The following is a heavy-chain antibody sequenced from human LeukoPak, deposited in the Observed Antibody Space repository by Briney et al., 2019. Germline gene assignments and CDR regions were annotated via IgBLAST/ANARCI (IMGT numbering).Heavy chain of an antibody. Sequence: SETLSLTCAVYGGSFSGYYWSWIRQPPGKGLEWIGEINHSGSTNYNPSLKSRVTISVDTSKNQFSLKLSSVTAADTAVYYCARVPLEYCTGGVCTTDAFDIWGQGTMVTVSS. CDR3: ARVPLEYCTGGVCTTDAFDI. CDR2: INHSGST. D-gene: IGHD2-8*02. V-gene: IGHV4-34*01. J-gene: IGHJ3*02. CDR1: GGSFSGYY.